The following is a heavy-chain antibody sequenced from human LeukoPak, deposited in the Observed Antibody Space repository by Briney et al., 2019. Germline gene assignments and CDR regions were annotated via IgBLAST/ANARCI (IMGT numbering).Heavy chain of an antibody. Sequence: GGSLRLSCAASGFTFSSYSMNWVRQAPGKGLEWVSSISSSSSYIYYADSVKGRFTISRDNAKNSLYLQMNSLRAEGTAVYYCARSQEPYYYDSSGYRPNDYWGQGTLVTVSS. CDR2: ISSSSSYI. J-gene: IGHJ4*02. CDR3: ARSQEPYYYDSSGYRPNDY. D-gene: IGHD3-22*01. CDR1: GFTFSSYS. V-gene: IGHV3-21*01.